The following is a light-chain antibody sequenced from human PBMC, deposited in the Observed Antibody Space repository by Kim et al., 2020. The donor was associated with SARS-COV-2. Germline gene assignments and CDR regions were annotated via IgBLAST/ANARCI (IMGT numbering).Light chain of an antibody. J-gene: IGLJ2*01. Sequence: SYELTQSLSVSVALGQTARLTCGGDHIASKNVHWYQQKTGQPPVLVMFRDTNRPSGIPERFSGSNSGNTATLTISGAQDGDEAHYSCHVYDNDAVFFGGG. CDR3: HVYDNDAVF. V-gene: IGLV3-9*01. CDR1: HIASKN. CDR2: RDT.